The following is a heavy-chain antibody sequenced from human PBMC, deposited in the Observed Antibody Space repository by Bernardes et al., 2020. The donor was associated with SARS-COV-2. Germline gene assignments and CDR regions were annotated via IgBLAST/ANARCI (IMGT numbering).Heavy chain of an antibody. V-gene: IGHV3-9*01. D-gene: IGHD5-12*01. J-gene: IGHJ3*02. CDR2: ISWNSGTI. CDR1: GFTFDDYA. Sequence: GGSLRLSCAASGFTFDDYAMHWVRQAPGKGLEWVSAISWNSGTIGYADSVRGRFTISRDNAKNSLYLQMNSLRAEDTAFYYCAKPRIVATIANDAFDIWGQGTMVTVSS. CDR3: AKPRIVATIANDAFDI.